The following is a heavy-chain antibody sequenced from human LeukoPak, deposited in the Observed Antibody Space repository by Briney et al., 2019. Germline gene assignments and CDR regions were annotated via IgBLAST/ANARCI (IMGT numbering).Heavy chain of an antibody. J-gene: IGHJ6*03. CDR2: INHSGST. Sequence: SETLSLTCAVYGVSFSGYYWSWIRQPPGKGLEWIGEINHSGSTNYNPSLKSRVTISVDTSKNQFSLKLSSVTAADTAVYYCARDVRNSGYALSLYYYYYMDVWGKGTTVTVSS. CDR1: GVSFSGYY. CDR3: ARDVRNSGYALSLYYYYYMDV. V-gene: IGHV4-34*01. D-gene: IGHD5-12*01.